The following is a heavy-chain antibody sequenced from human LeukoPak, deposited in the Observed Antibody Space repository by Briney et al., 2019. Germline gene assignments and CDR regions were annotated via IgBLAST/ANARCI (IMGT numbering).Heavy chain of an antibody. J-gene: IGHJ4*02. Sequence: SETLSLTCTVSGGSISSYYWSWIRQPPGKGLEWIGYIYYSGSTNYNPSLKSRVTISVDTSKNQFPLKLSSVTAADTAVYYCASAHFPGRPFDYWGQGTLVTGSS. V-gene: IGHV4-59*01. CDR3: ASAHFPGRPFDY. CDR2: IYYSGST. D-gene: IGHD1-14*01. CDR1: GGSISSYY.